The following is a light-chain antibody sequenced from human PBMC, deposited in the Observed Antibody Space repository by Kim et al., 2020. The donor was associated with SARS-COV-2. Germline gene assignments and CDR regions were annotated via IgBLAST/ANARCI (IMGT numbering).Light chain of an antibody. V-gene: IGLV5-39*01. J-gene: IGLJ3*02. CDR1: SGIMVAIYN. CDR2: YKSDTNK. Sequence: FTCTLRSGIMVAIYNIYWSQQKPGSLPQFLLRYKSDTNKQQASGVPSRFSGSKDASTNAGLLVISWLQSQDEADYYCAIWYSNTWVFGGGTQLTVL. CDR3: AIWYSNTWV.